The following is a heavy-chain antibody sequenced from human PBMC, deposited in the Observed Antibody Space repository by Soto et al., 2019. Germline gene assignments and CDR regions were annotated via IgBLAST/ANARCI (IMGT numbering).Heavy chain of an antibody. D-gene: IGHD6-19*01. CDR2: IIPIFGTA. CDR1: GGTFSSYA. CDR3: ARPIAVAGTMIGQFDY. V-gene: IGHV1-69*13. Sequence: SVKVSCKASGGTFSSYAISWVRQAPGQGLEWMGGIIPIFGTANYAQKFQGRVTITADESTSTAYMELSSLRSEDTAVYYCARPIAVAGTMIGQFDYWGQGTLVTVSS. J-gene: IGHJ4*02.